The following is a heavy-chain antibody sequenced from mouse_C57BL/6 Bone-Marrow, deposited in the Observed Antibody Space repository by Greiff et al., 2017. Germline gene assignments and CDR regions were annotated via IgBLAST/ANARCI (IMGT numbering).Heavy chain of an antibody. CDR3: ARQGGYDVGAMDY. Sequence: EVKLMESGGGLVQPGESLKLSCESNEYEFPSHDMSWVRKTPEKRLELVAAINSDGGSTYYPDTMERRFIISRDNTKKTLYLQMSSLRSEDTALYYCARQGGYDVGAMDYWGQGTSVTVSS. D-gene: IGHD2-2*01. CDR2: INSDGGST. J-gene: IGHJ4*01. CDR1: EYEFPSHD. V-gene: IGHV5-2*01.